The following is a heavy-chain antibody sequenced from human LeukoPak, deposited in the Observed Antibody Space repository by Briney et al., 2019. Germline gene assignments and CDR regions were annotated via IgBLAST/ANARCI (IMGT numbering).Heavy chain of an antibody. J-gene: IGHJ3*01. CDR3: VKDIQLST. Sequence: GGSLRLSCAASGFTFNSYAMSWVRQAPEKGLEWVSLIGSSGGSTYYADSVKGRFTISRDNSNHTLSLQMNSLRVEDTAIYYCVKDIQLSTWGLGTMVTVSS. CDR1: GFTFNSYA. D-gene: IGHD5-24*01. V-gene: IGHV3-23*01. CDR2: IGSSGGST.